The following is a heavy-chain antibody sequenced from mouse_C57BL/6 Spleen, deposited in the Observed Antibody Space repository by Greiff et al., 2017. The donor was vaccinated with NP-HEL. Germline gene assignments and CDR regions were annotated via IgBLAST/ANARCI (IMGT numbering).Heavy chain of an antibody. V-gene: IGHV1-82*01. CDR1: GYAFSSSW. CDR2: IYPGDGDT. Sequence: VKLMESGPELVKPGASVKISCKASGYAFSSSWMNWVKQRPGKGLEWIGRIYPGDGDTNYNGKFKGKATLTADKSSSTAYMQLSSLTSEDSAVYFCARGGDDYDQGFAYWGQGTLVTVSA. CDR3: ARGGDDYDQGFAY. D-gene: IGHD2-4*01. J-gene: IGHJ3*01.